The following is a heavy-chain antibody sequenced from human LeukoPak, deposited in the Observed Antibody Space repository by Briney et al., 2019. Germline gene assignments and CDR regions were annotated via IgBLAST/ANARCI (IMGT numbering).Heavy chain of an antibody. J-gene: IGHJ4*02. Sequence: SETLSLTCAVSGYSISSGYYWGWIRQPPGKGLEWIGSIYHSGSTYYNPSLKSRVTISVDTSKNQFSLKLSSVTAADTAVYYCARGSPDDYDFWSGYPNEQYYFDYWGQGTPVTVSS. CDR1: GYSISSGYY. CDR3: ARGSPDDYDFWSGYPNEQYYFDY. CDR2: IYHSGST. D-gene: IGHD3-3*01. V-gene: IGHV4-38-2*01.